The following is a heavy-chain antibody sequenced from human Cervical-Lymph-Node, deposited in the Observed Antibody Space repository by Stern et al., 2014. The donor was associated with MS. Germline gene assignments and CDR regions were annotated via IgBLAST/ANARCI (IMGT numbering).Heavy chain of an antibody. J-gene: IGHJ4*02. CDR3: ARDLTSSGWYVGLDY. D-gene: IGHD6-19*01. CDR1: GYTFTSYG. V-gene: IGHV1-18*01. CDR2: ISAYNGNT. Sequence: QMQLVQSGDEVKKPGASVKVSCKASGYTFTSYGISWVRQAPGQGLEWMGWISAYNGNTNYAQKLQGRVTMTTDTSTSTAYMELRSLRSDDTAVYYCARDLTSSGWYVGLDYWGQGTLVTVSS.